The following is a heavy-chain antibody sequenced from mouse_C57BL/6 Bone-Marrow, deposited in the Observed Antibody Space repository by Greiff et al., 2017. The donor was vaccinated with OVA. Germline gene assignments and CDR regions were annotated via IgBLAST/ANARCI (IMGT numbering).Heavy chain of an antibody. J-gene: IGHJ4*01. CDR2: INPYNGGT. V-gene: IGHV1-19*01. CDR3: APDGYYSSYYAMDY. CDR1: GYTFTDYY. D-gene: IGHD2-3*01. Sequence: VQLQQSGPVLVKPGASVKMSCKASGYTFTDYYMNWVKQSHGKSLEWIGVINPYNGGTSYNQKFKGKATLTVDKSSSTAYMELNSLTSEDSAVYYCAPDGYYSSYYAMDYWGQGTSVTVSS.